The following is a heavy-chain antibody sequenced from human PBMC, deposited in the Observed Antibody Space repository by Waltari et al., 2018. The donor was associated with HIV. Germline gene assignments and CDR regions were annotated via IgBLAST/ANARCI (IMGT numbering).Heavy chain of an antibody. CDR2: IYGGGST. D-gene: IGHD6-13*01. V-gene: IGHV3-66*02. Sequence: EVQLVESGGGLVQPGGSLRLSCAASGFTVSSNYMSWVRQAPGKGLEWVSVIYGGGSTYYADAVKGRCTISRDNSKNTRYLQMNSLRAEDTAVYYCAIGGRIAAAAIDYWGQGTLVTVSS. CDR1: GFTVSSNY. J-gene: IGHJ4*02. CDR3: AIGGRIAAAAIDY.